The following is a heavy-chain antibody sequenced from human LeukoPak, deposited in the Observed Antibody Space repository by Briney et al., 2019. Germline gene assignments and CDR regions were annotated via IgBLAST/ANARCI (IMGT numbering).Heavy chain of an antibody. J-gene: IGHJ4*02. CDR1: GFTFSSYA. CDR3: AKGGVLSYDFWSGYYAYYFDY. Sequence: GGSLRLSCAASGFTFSSYAMSWGRQAPGEGLEWGSAISGSGGSTYYADSVKGRFTISRDNSKNTLYLQMNSLRAEDTAVYYCAKGGVLSYDFWSGYYAYYFDYWGQGTLVTVSS. CDR2: ISGSGGST. D-gene: IGHD3-3*01. V-gene: IGHV3-23*01.